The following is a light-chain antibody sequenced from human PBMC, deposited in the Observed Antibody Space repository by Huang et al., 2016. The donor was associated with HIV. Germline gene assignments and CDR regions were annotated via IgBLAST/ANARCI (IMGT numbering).Light chain of an antibody. CDR3: QQYYSTPPFT. V-gene: IGKV4-1*01. J-gene: IGKJ3*01. CDR2: WAS. Sequence: DIVMTQSPDSLAVSLGERATINCKSSQSVLYSSNNKNYLAWFQQKPGQPPKLLIYWASTREAGVPFRFSGSGSGTDFTLTISSLQAEDVAVYYCQQYYSTPPFTFGPGTKVDIK. CDR1: QSVLYSSNNKNY.